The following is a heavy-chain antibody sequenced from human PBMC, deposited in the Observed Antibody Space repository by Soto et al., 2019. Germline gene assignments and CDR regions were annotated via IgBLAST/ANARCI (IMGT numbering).Heavy chain of an antibody. CDR3: ARGVSTIFGVVPNWFDP. Sequence: SETLSLTCAVYGGSFSVYYWSWIRHPPGKGLEWIVEINHSGSTNYNPSLKSRVTISVDTSKNQFSLKLSSVTAADTAVYYCARGVSTIFGVVPNWFDPWGQGTLVTVSS. CDR1: GGSFSVYY. J-gene: IGHJ5*02. D-gene: IGHD3-3*01. V-gene: IGHV4-34*01. CDR2: INHSGST.